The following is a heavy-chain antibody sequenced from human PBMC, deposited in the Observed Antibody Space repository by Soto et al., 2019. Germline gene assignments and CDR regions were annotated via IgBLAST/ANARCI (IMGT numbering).Heavy chain of an antibody. J-gene: IGHJ4*02. V-gene: IGHV1-18*01. Sequence: QVQLVQSGAEVKKPGASVKVSCKTSGYTFTSYYISWVRQAPGQGHECMGWISAYNGNTNYAQKLQDSVTMTTDTSTSTADMELMSLRSDDTAVYYCARELPPSDHWGQGTLVTVSS. CDR2: ISAYNGNT. CDR3: ARELPPSDH. D-gene: IGHD2-15*01. CDR1: GYTFTSYY.